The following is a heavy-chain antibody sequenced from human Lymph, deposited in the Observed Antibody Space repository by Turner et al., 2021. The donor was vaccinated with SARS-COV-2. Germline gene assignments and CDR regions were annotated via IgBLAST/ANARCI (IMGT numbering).Heavy chain of an antibody. D-gene: IGHD3-3*01. Sequence: QVQLVESGGGVVQSGRSLRLSCAASGFTFSSYGMHWVRQAPGKGLEWVAVISYDGSNKDYADSVKGRFTMSRDKTKKTLYLQMNSLRAEDTAVYYCAKVRSIFGVVIGGMDVWGQGTTVTVSS. CDR1: GFTFSSYG. CDR2: ISYDGSNK. V-gene: IGHV3-30*18. J-gene: IGHJ6*02. CDR3: AKVRSIFGVVIGGMDV.